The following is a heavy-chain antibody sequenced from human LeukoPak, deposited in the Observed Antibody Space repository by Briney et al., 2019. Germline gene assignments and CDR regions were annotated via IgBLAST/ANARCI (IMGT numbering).Heavy chain of an antibody. D-gene: IGHD6-13*01. CDR1: GDSISSSNSY. V-gene: IGHV4-39*01. CDR3: ARARIAAAALNWFDP. CDR2: IYYSGNT. J-gene: IGHJ5*02. Sequence: PSETLSLTCTVSGDSISSSNSYWGWIRQPPGKGLEWIGSIYYSGNTYYNASLKSRVTISVDTSKNQFSLKLTSVTAADTAVYYCARARIAAAALNWFDPWGQGTLVTVSS.